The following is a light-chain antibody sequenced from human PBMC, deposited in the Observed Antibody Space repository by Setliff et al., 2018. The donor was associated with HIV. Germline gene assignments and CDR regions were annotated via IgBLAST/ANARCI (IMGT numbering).Light chain of an antibody. Sequence: QSVLTQPPSVSGSTGQSIIISCTGTINNIGSYNRVSWYQQRPGTAPKLIIFEVNKRPSGVSNRFSGSKSGSTASLAISGLQADDEGDYYCCSYAGADTFVVFGTGTKVTVL. CDR2: EVN. CDR3: CSYAGADTFVV. V-gene: IGLV2-23*02. CDR1: INNIGSYNR. J-gene: IGLJ1*01.